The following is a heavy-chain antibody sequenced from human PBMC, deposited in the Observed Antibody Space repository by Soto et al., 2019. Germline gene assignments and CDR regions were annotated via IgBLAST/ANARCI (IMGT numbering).Heavy chain of an antibody. Sequence: GGSLRLSCAASGFTFSSYGIHWVRQAPGKGLEWVAVISYDGSNKYYADSAKGRFTISRDNSKNTLYLQMNTLRVEDTAVYYCAKANGYSYGSAVDYWGQGTLVTVS. CDR2: ISYDGSNK. CDR1: GFTFSSYG. D-gene: IGHD5-18*01. CDR3: AKANGYSYGSAVDY. J-gene: IGHJ4*02. V-gene: IGHV3-30*18.